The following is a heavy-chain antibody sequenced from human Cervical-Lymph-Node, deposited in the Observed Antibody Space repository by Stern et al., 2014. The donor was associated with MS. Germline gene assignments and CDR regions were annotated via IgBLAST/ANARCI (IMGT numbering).Heavy chain of an antibody. J-gene: IGHJ6*02. D-gene: IGHD1-1*01. Sequence: VHLVESGAEVKKPGSSVKVSCKAFGGTFSSQGISWVRQAPGQGLEWLGGIIPILGAAHYAQKLQGRVTIIADESTNTTYMELRSLRPEDTAVYYCARDEIGQTTTHYYYYGMDVWGQGTTVIVTS. CDR3: ARDEIGQTTTHYYYYGMDV. V-gene: IGHV1-69*01. CDR1: GGTFSSQG. CDR2: IIPILGAA.